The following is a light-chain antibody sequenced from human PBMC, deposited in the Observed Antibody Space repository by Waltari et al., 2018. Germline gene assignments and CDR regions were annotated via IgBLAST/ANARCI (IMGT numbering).Light chain of an antibody. CDR3: CSYTGGYTWV. CDR1: SSELSTYNY. CDR2: DVT. V-gene: IGLV2-11*01. Sequence: QSALTQPRSVSGSPGQSVPISCTGTSSELSTYNYFSWYQQHPGKTPKLLIHDVTRRPSGVPDRFSGSRSGNTASLTISGLQAEDEADYYCCSYTGGYTWVFGGGTKLTVL. J-gene: IGLJ3*02.